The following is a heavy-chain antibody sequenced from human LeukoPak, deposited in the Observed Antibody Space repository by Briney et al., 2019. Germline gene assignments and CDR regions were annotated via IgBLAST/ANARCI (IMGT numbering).Heavy chain of an antibody. J-gene: IGHJ4*02. Sequence: SETLSLTCTVSGGSISSYYWSWIRQPPGKGLEWIGYIYYSGSTNYNPSLKSRVTISVDTSKNQFSLKLSSATAADTAVYYCAGWKEQWLVGYWGQGTLVTVSS. CDR3: AGWKEQWLVGY. V-gene: IGHV4-59*01. CDR1: GGSISSYY. CDR2: IYYSGST. D-gene: IGHD6-19*01.